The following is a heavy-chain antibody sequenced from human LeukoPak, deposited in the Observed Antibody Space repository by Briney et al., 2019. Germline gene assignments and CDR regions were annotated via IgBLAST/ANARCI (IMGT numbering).Heavy chain of an antibody. D-gene: IGHD3-10*01. CDR3: AKSVSGARAYYYGSGSYY. CDR1: GFTFDDYA. J-gene: IGHJ4*02. CDR2: ISWNSGSI. V-gene: IGHV3-9*01. Sequence: QTGGSLRLSCAASGFTFDDYAMHWVRQAPGKGLEWVSGISWNSGSIGYADSVKGRFTISRDNSKNTLYLHMNSLRAEDTAVYYCAKSVSGARAYYYGSGSYYWGQGTLVTVSS.